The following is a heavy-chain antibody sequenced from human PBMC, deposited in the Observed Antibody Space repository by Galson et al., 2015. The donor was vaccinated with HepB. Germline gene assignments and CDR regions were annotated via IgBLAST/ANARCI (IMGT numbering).Heavy chain of an antibody. J-gene: IGHJ4*02. V-gene: IGHV3-11*06. CDR2: ISSSYTYT. CDR1: GFTLSNYY. CDR3: ARVADVDYGDHSHFDS. Sequence: SLRLSCAASGFTLSNYYMSWIRQAPGKGLEWISYISSSYTYTNYADSVKGRFTISRDNAKNSLYLQMNSLRAEDTAVYYCARVADVDYGDHSHFDSWGQGTLVTVSS. D-gene: IGHD4-17*01.